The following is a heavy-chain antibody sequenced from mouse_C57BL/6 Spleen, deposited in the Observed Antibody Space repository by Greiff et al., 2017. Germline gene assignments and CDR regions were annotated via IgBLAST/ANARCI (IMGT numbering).Heavy chain of an antibody. CDR2: INYDGSST. J-gene: IGHJ1*03. V-gene: IGHV5-16*01. Sequence: DVHLVESEGGLVQPGSSMKLSCTASGFTFSDYYMAWVRQVPDKGLEWVANINYDGSSTYYLDSLKSRFIISRDNAKNILYLQMSSLKSEDTATYYCARSYDGYDGGYFDVWGTGTTVTVSS. CDR1: GFTFSDYY. CDR3: ARSYDGYDGGYFDV. D-gene: IGHD2-3*01.